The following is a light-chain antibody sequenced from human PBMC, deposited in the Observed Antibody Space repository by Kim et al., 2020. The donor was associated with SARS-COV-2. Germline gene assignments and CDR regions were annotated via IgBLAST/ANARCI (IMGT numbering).Light chain of an antibody. CDR1: KSILYSSNNKNY. J-gene: IGKJ2*01. CDR3: QQYYSAPHT. CDR2: WAS. V-gene: IGKV4-1*01. Sequence: RATINCKSSKSILYSSNNKNYLAWYQQKPGQPPKLLTYWASTLESGVPDRFIGSGSGTDFVLTISSLQAEDVAVYYCQQYYSAPHTFGQGTKLEIK.